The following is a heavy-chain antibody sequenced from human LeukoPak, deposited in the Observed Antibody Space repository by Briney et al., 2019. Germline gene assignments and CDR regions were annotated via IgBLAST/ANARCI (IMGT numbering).Heavy chain of an antibody. V-gene: IGHV3-7*01. J-gene: IGHJ4*02. D-gene: IGHD5-12*01. CDR2: IKEGGSEK. CDR3: AREVVLLRAAGLYSGYDFVDY. CDR1: GFTFSTYW. Sequence: HPGGSLRLSCAASGFTFSTYWMTWVRQAPGKGLEWVANIKEGGSEKYYVDSVKGRFTISRDNAKNSLYLQMNTLRAEDTAVYYCAREVVLLRAAGLYSGYDFVDYWGQGILVTVSS.